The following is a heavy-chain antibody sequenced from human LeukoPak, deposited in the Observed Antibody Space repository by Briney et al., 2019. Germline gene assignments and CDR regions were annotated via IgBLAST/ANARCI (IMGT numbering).Heavy chain of an antibody. CDR2: INPTGSAT. D-gene: IGHD3-10*01. V-gene: IGHV1-46*01. CDR1: GYTFIKHW. Sequence: ASVKVSCKASGYTFIKHWMHWVRQAPGQGLEWVGLINPTGSATLYAQKFQGRVTLTRDMSTNTDYIELRSLKSEDTAVYYCARDNSVGDIAWWFDPWGQEPWSPSPQ. J-gene: IGHJ5*02. CDR3: ARDNSVGDIAWWFDP.